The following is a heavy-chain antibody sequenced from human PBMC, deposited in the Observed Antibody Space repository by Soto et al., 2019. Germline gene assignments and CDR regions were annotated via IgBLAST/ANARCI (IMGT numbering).Heavy chain of an antibody. CDR2: INHSGST. J-gene: IGHJ5*02. CDR3: ARGLHSAPPTRYSSLNWFDP. V-gene: IGHV4-34*01. D-gene: IGHD6-13*01. CDR1: GGSFSGYY. Sequence: SETLSLTCAVYGGSFSGYYWSWIRQPPGKGLEWIGEINHSGSTNYNPSLKSRVTISVDTSKNQFSLKLSSVTAADTAVYYCARGLHSAPPTRYSSLNWFDPWGQGTLVTVSS.